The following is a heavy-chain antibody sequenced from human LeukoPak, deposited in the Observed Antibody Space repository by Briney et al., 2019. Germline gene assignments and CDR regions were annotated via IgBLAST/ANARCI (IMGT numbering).Heavy chain of an antibody. CDR3: ARDSYLYSSAWSLDY. Sequence: SETLSLTCTVSGGSISSGSYYWSWIRQPAGKGLEWIGRIYTSGSTNYNPSLKSRVTISVDTSKNQFSLKLSSVTAADTAVYYCARDSYLYSSAWSLDYWGQGTLVTVSS. CDR1: GGSISSGSYY. J-gene: IGHJ4*02. D-gene: IGHD6-19*01. CDR2: IYTSGST. V-gene: IGHV4-61*02.